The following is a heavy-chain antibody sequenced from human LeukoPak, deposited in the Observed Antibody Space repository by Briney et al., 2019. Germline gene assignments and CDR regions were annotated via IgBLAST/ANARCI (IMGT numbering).Heavy chain of an antibody. D-gene: IGHD6-13*01. J-gene: IGHJ3*01. CDR1: GFTFNDYY. V-gene: IGHV3-11*04. Sequence: GGSLRLSCAASGFTFNDYYMSWIRQAPGKGLEWLSYINIGGTNTHYADSVKGRFTISRDNAKNSMFMEMNSLRAEDTAVYYCARHGYDGFDLWGQGTMVTVSS. CDR3: ARHGYDGFDL. CDR2: INIGGTNT.